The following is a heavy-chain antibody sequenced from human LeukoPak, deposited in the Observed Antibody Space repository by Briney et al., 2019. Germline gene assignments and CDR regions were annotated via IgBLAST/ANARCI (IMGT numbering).Heavy chain of an antibody. CDR3: ARGWKYQLLYLAYYYYMDV. J-gene: IGHJ6*03. V-gene: IGHV4-59*01. D-gene: IGHD2-2*02. Sequence: SETLSLTCTVSGDSSTTYSWSWIRQPPGKGLEWIGYIYYSGSTNYNPSLKSRVTISVDTSKNQFSLKLSSVTAADTAVYYCARGWKYQLLYLAYYYYMDVWGKGTTVTVSS. CDR1: GDSSTTYS. CDR2: IYYSGST.